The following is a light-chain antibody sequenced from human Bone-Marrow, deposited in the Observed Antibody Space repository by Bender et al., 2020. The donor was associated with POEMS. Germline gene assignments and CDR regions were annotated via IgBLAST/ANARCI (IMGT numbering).Light chain of an antibody. V-gene: IGLV3-21*02. CDR2: DDS. CDR3: QVWDTSSDHPGV. J-gene: IGLJ1*01. Sequence: SDVLTQPPSVSVAPGQTVSITCGGKNIGSKGVHWYQQKPGQAPVLVICDDSDRPSGIPERFSGSNSGNTATLTISRVEVGDEADYYCQVWDTSSDHPGVFGTGTRVAVL. CDR1: NIGSKG.